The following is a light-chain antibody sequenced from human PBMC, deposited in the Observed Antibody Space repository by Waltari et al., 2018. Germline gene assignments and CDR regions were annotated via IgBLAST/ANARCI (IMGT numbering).Light chain of an antibody. J-gene: IGLJ3*02. CDR2: RNN. V-gene: IGLV1-47*01. CDR3: AVWDDSLSGRV. CDR1: RSNIGNHY. Sequence: QSVLTQPPSASGTPGQRVPISCSGSRSNIGNHYVSWYQQLPGTAPKLLIYRNNQRPSGVPDRFSGSKSGTSASLAISGLRSEDEADYYCAVWDDSLSGRVFGGGTKVTVL.